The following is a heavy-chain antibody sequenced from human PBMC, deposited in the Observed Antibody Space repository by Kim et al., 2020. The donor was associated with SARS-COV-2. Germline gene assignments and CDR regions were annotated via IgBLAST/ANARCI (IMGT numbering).Heavy chain of an antibody. J-gene: IGHJ4*02. CDR2: ISWNSGSI. CDR1: GFTFDDYA. CDR3: AKGAGEGIAVAGTPH. D-gene: IGHD6-19*01. Sequence: GGSLRLSCAASGFTFDDYAMHWVRQAPGKGLEWVSGISWNSGSIGYADSVKGRFTISRDNAKNSLYLQMNSLRAEDTALYYCAKGAGEGIAVAGTPHWGQGTLVTVSS. V-gene: IGHV3-9*01.